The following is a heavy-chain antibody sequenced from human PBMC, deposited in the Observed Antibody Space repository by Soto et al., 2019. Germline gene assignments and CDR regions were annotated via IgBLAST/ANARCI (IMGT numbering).Heavy chain of an antibody. V-gene: IGHV3-23*01. CDR2: ISGSGGST. CDR3: AKKSGRLWLSSIVY. CDR1: GFTFSSYA. J-gene: IGHJ4*02. Sequence: GGSLRLSCAASGFTFSSYAMSWVRQAPGKGLEWVSAISGSGGSTYYADSVKGRFTISRDNSKNTLYLQMNSLRAEDTAVYYCAKKSGRLWLSSIVYWGQGTLVTVSS. D-gene: IGHD3-10*01.